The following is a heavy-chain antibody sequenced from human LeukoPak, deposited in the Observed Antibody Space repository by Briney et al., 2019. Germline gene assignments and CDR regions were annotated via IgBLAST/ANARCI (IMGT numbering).Heavy chain of an antibody. J-gene: IGHJ4*02. D-gene: IGHD5-24*01. CDR1: GYTFTVYH. CDR2: INPNTGGT. V-gene: IGHV1-2*02. CDR3: ARGGHGHTQNDF. Sequence: ASAKVSCKASGYTFTVYHIHWVRHAPGQGVEWRGWINPNTGGTNYAQNFQGRVTMTRDTSITTSYMKLSSLLSDDTALYYCARGGHGHTQNDFWGQGTLVTVSS.